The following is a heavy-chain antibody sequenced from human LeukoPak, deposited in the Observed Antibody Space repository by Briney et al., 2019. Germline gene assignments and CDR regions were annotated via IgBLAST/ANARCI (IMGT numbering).Heavy chain of an antibody. CDR3: ARAEAAAGTMIDY. D-gene: IGHD6-13*01. CDR2: ISYDGSNK. J-gene: IGHJ4*02. Sequence: GGSLRLSCAASGFTFSSYAMHWVRQAPGKGLEWVAVISYDGSNKYYADSVKGRFTISRDNSKNTLYLQMNSLRAEDTAVYYSARAEAAAGTMIDYWGQGTLVTVSS. CDR1: GFTFSSYA. V-gene: IGHV3-30*04.